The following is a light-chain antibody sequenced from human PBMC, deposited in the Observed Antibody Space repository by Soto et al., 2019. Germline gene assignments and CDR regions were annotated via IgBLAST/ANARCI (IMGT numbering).Light chain of an antibody. CDR1: SSDVGGYNY. CDR3: CSYAGSYTVV. Sequence: QSALTQPRSVSGSRGQSVTISCTGTSSDVGGYNYVSWYQQHPGKAPKLMIYDVSKRPSGVPDRFSGSKSGNTASLTISGLQAEDEADYYCCSYAGSYTVVFGGGTKVTVL. CDR2: DVS. V-gene: IGLV2-11*01. J-gene: IGLJ2*01.